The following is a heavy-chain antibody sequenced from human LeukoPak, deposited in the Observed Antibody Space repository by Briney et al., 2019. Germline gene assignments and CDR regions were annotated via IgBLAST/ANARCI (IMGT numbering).Heavy chain of an antibody. CDR1: GYTFTGYY. J-gene: IGHJ4*02. CDR3: ARSKVGIAVAGPDFDY. CDR2: INPNSGGT. V-gene: IGHV1-2*02. D-gene: IGHD6-19*01. Sequence: ASVKVSCKAPGYTFTGYYMHWVRRAPGQGLEWMGWINPNSGGTNYAQKFQGRVTMTRDTSISTAYMELSRLRSDDTAVYYCARSKVGIAVAGPDFDYWGQGTLVAVSS.